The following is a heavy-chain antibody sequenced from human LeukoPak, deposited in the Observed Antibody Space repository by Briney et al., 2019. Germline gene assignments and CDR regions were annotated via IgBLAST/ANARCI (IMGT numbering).Heavy chain of an antibody. D-gene: IGHD2-15*01. V-gene: IGHV4-59*01. CDR1: GGSISSYY. CDR3: ARDKYCSGGSCYPYYGMDV. Sequence: SETLTLTCTVSGGSISSYYWSWIRQPPGKGLEWIGYIYYSGSTNYNPSLKSRVTISVDTSKNQFSLKLSSVTAAGTAVYYCARDKYCSGGSCYPYYGMDVWGQGTTVTVSS. CDR2: IYYSGST. J-gene: IGHJ6*02.